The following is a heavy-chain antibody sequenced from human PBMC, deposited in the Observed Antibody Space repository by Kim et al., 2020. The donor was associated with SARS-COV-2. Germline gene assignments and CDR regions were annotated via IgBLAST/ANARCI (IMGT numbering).Heavy chain of an antibody. V-gene: IGHV3-30-3*01. J-gene: IGHJ4*01. CDR1: GFTFSSYA. Sequence: GGSLRLSCAASGFTFSSYAMHWVRQAPGKGLEWVAVISYDGSNKYYADSVKGRFTISRDNSKNTLYMQMNSLRAEDTAVYYCARAFDCSSTSCSLWGYWG. D-gene: IGHD2-2*01. CDR3: ARAFDCSSTSCSLWGY. CDR2: ISYDGSNK.